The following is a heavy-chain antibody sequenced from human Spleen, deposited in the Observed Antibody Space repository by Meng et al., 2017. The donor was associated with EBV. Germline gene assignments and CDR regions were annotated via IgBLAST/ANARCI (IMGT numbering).Heavy chain of an antibody. CDR3: ARRAIYGVVNFDY. J-gene: IGHJ4*02. CDR1: GVPISSGAYY. CDR2: IYYSGST. D-gene: IGHD3-3*01. V-gene: IGHV4-30-4*01. Sequence: PLPEAGPGLVKPSPALSLTRLVSGVPISSGAYYWSWIRQPPGKGLEWIGYIYYSGSTYYNPSLKSRVTISIDTSKIQLSLKLSSVTVADTALYYCARRAIYGVVNFDYWGQGTLVTVSS.